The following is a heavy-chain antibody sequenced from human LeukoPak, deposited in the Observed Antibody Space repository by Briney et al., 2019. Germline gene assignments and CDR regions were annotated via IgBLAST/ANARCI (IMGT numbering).Heavy chain of an antibody. Sequence: GALRLSCAASGFTFSSYAMTWVRQAPGKGLEWVSGISGSGGSTYYADSVKGRFTISRDNSKNTLYLQMSSLRAEDTAAYYCARTAPAAIYWFDPWGQGTLVNVSS. V-gene: IGHV3-23*01. CDR2: ISGSGGST. CDR3: ARTAPAAIYWFDP. D-gene: IGHD2-2*02. J-gene: IGHJ5*02. CDR1: GFTFSSYA.